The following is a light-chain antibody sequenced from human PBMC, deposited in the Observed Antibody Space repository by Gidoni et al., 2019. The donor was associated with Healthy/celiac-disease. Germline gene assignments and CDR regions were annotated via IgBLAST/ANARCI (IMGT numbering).Light chain of an antibody. Sequence: DIQMTQSPSYLSASVGDRVTITCQASQDISNYLHWYQHKPGKAPKLLIYDASNLETGVPSRFSGSGSGTDFTVTISSLQPEDIATYYCQQYDNLPRTFGQGTKLEIK. CDR1: QDISNY. V-gene: IGKV1-33*01. CDR2: DAS. J-gene: IGKJ2*01. CDR3: QQYDNLPRT.